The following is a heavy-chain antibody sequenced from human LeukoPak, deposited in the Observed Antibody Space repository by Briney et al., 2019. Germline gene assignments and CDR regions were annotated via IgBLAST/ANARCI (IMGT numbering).Heavy chain of an antibody. CDR2: IYYSGST. CDR3: ARGDRSMQMVVTPYYFDY. J-gene: IGHJ4*02. CDR1: GGSISSYY. Sequence: SETLSLTCTVSGGSISSYYWSWIRQPPGKGLEWIGYIYYSGSTNYNPSLKSRVTISVDTSKNQFSLKLSSVTAADTAVYYCARGDRSMQMVVTPYYFDYWGQGTLVTVSS. D-gene: IGHD4-23*01. V-gene: IGHV4-59*12.